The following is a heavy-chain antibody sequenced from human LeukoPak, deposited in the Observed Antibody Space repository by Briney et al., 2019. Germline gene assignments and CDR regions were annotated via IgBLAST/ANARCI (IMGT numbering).Heavy chain of an antibody. D-gene: IGHD3-16*02. Sequence: SETLSLTCTVSGGSISSYYWSWIRQPPGKGLEWIGYIYYSGSTNYNPSLKSRVTISVDTSKNQFSLKLSSVTAADTAVYYCASSPNYDYVWGSYRQGVPDAFDIWGQGTMVTVSS. CDR2: IYYSGST. CDR1: GGSISSYY. V-gene: IGHV4-59*01. CDR3: ASSPNYDYVWGSYRQGVPDAFDI. J-gene: IGHJ3*02.